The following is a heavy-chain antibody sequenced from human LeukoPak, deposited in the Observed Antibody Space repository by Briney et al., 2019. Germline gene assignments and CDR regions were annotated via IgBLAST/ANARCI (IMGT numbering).Heavy chain of an antibody. CDR2: IYYSGST. CDR3: AGLGYSKVDY. D-gene: IGHD4-11*01. V-gene: IGHV4-39*07. J-gene: IGHJ4*02. CDR1: GGSISSSSYY. Sequence: SETLSLTCTVSGGSISSSSYYWGWIRQPPGKGLEWIGSIYYSGSTYYNPSLKSRVTISVDTSKNQFSLKLSSVTAADTAVYYCAGLGYSKVDYWGQGTLVTVSS.